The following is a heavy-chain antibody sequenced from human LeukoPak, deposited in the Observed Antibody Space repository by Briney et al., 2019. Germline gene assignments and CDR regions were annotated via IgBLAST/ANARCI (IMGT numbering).Heavy chain of an antibody. Sequence: GASVKVSCKASGYTFTNYGISWVRQAPGQGLEWMGWISVYTGKTYHAQKFQARVTMTTDTSTTTAYMELRSLRSDDTAVYYCARDRRNGIAVAYYFDYWGQGTLVTVSS. V-gene: IGHV1-18*01. J-gene: IGHJ4*02. CDR3: ARDRRNGIAVAYYFDY. CDR1: GYTFTNYG. D-gene: IGHD6-19*01. CDR2: ISVYTGKT.